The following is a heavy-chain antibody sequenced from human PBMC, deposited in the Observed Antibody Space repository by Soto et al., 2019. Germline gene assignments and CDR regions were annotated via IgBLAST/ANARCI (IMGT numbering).Heavy chain of an antibody. Sequence: QVQLVESGGGVVQPGRSLRLSCAASGFTFSSYGMHWVRQAPGKGLEWVAVISSDGSNKYYADSVKGRFTISRDNSKNTLYLQMNSLRAEDTAVYYCAKDRDIVVVVAATGGMDVWGQGTTVTVSS. D-gene: IGHD2-15*01. V-gene: IGHV3-30*18. J-gene: IGHJ6*02. CDR3: AKDRDIVVVVAATGGMDV. CDR2: ISSDGSNK. CDR1: GFTFSSYG.